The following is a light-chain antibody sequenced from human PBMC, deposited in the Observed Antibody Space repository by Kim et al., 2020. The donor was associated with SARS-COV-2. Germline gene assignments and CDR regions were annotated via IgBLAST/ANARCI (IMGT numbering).Light chain of an antibody. J-gene: IGLJ2*01. V-gene: IGLV3-1*01. CDR3: QAWDSSTVV. Sequence: SVSPGQTASITCSGDKLGNKYAYWYQQKPGQSPVVVIYQDTKRPSGIPERISGSNSGNTATLTISGTQAMDEADYYCQAWDSSTVVFGGGTQLTVL. CDR2: QDT. CDR1: KLGNKY.